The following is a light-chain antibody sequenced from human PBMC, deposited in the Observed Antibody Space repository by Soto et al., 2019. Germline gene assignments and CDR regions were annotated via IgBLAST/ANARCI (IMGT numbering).Light chain of an antibody. CDR1: SSDVGGYKY. J-gene: IGLJ1*01. CDR2: EVS. Sequence: QSALTQPASVSGSPGQSITISCTGTSSDVGGYKYVSWYQQHPGKAPKLMIYEVSNRPSGVSARFSGSKSGNTSSLTISGLQAEDEGDYYCSSYTNSSTRYVFGTGTKVTVL. CDR3: SSYTNSSTRYV. V-gene: IGLV2-14*03.